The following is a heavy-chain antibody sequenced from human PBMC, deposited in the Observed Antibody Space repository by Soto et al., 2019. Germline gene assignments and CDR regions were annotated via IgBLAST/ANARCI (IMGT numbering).Heavy chain of an antibody. V-gene: IGHV3-33*01. CDR2: IWYDGSNK. Sequence: GGSLRLSCAASGFTFSSYGMHWVRQAPGKGLEWVAVIWYDGSNKYYADSVKGRFTISRDNSKNTLYLQMNSLRAEDTAVYYCARRRSGSYTTLYYFDYWGQGTLVTVSS. D-gene: IGHD1-26*01. CDR3: ARRRSGSYTTLYYFDY. J-gene: IGHJ4*02. CDR1: GFTFSSYG.